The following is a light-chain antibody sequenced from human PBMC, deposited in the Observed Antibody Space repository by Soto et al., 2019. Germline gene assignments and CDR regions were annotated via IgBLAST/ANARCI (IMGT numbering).Light chain of an antibody. J-gene: IGKJ5*01. CDR3: QQSYSTPPT. CDR1: QRISSY. V-gene: IGKV1-39*01. Sequence: IQLTQSPSSLSSSLGDRATLTCQASQRISSYLNWYQQEPGKAPNLLSYAASTLQSGVPSRFSGSGSGTDFTLTISSLKPEDFETYYCQQSYSTPPTFGQGTRLEIK. CDR2: AAS.